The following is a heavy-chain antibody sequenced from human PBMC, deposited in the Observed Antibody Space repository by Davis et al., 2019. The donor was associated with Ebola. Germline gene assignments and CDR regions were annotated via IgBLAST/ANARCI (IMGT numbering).Heavy chain of an antibody. CDR3: AKDIRGFNRPIDC. J-gene: IGHJ4*02. CDR2: ISGDSFGT. D-gene: IGHD6-25*01. CDR1: GFTFSSYA. Sequence: GESLKISCAASGFTFSSYAMNWVRQAPGKGLEWVSSISGDSFGTSYADSVKGRFTISRDSSKNTLYLQMNNLRADDTAVYYCAKDIRGFNRPIDCWGQGTLVTVSS. V-gene: IGHV3-23*01.